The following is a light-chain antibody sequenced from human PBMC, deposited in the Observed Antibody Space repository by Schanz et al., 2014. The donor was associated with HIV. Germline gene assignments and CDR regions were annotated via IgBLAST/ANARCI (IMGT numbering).Light chain of an antibody. CDR3: QQFDNWPPWT. V-gene: IGKV3-20*01. J-gene: IGKJ1*01. CDR1: QSITRNF. CDR2: GAS. Sequence: PGERVTLSCRASQSITRNFLAWYQHTPGQAPRLLISGASSRAAGIPDRFSGSGSGTDFTLTISRLEPEDFAVYYCQQFDNWPPWTFGQGTKVEFK.